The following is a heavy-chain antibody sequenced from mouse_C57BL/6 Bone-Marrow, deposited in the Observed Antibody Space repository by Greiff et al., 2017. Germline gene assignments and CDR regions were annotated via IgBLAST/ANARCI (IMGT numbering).Heavy chain of an antibody. CDR3: ARRSSHYYAMDY. CDR1: GYSFTSYY. CDR2: INPSTGGT. Sequence: EVQLQQSGPELVKPGASVKISCKASGYSFTSYYMNWVKQSPEKSLEWIGEINPSTGGTTYNQKFKAKATLTVDKSSSTAYMQLKSLTSEDSAVYYCARRSSHYYAMDYWGQGTSVTVSS. J-gene: IGHJ4*01. D-gene: IGHD1-1*01. V-gene: IGHV1-42*01.